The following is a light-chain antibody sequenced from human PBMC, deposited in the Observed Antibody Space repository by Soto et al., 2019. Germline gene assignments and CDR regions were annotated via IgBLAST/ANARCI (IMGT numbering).Light chain of an antibody. CDR1: QGISSY. CDR3: QQLNSYLWT. V-gene: IGKV1-9*01. Sequence: DIQLTXSPSFLSASXXXRVTITCRASQGISSYLAWYQQKPGKAPKLLIYAASTLQSGVPSRFSGSGSGTEFTLTISSLQPEDFATYYCQQLNSYLWTFGQGTKVEIK. J-gene: IGKJ1*01. CDR2: AAS.